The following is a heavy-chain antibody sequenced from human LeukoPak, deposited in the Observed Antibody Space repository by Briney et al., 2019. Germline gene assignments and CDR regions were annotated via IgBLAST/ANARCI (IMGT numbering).Heavy chain of an antibody. D-gene: IGHD1-26*01. CDR2: INHSGST. Sequence: SETLSLTCAVYGGSFSGYYWSWIRQPPGKGLEWIGEINHSGSTNYNPSLKSRVTISVDTSKNQFSLKLSSVTAADTAVYYCARDPIVGATTDYYYGVDVWGQGTTVTVSS. V-gene: IGHV4-34*01. J-gene: IGHJ6*02. CDR1: GGSFSGYY. CDR3: ARDPIVGATTDYYYGVDV.